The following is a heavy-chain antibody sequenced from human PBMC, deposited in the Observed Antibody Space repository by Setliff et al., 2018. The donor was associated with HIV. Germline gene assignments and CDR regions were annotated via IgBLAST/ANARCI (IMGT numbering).Heavy chain of an antibody. V-gene: IGHV3-7*01. D-gene: IGHD1-1*01. J-gene: IGHJ6*03. CDR2: IGQDGSQK. CDR1: RFDFNNYW. CDR3: ARDLTTDYLDV. Sequence: GGSLRLSCAASRFDFNNYWMCWVRQAPGKGLEWVANIGQDGSQKNYVDSVKGRFTSARDNAKNTLYLQMNSLRAEDTGIYFCARDLTTDYLDVWGKGTTVTVSS.